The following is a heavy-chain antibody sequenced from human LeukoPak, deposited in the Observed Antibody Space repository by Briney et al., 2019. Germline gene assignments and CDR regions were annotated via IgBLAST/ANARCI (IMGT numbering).Heavy chain of an antibody. CDR3: ARVTERWFGELTAYDY. V-gene: IGHV3-21*01. J-gene: IGHJ4*02. CDR2: ISSSSSYI. Sequence: PGGSLRLSCAASGFTFSSYSMNWVRQAPGKGLEWVSSISSSSSYIYYADSVKGRFTISRDNAKNPLYLQMNSLRAEDTAVYYCARVTERWFGELTAYDYWGQGTLVTVSS. CDR1: GFTFSSYS. D-gene: IGHD3-10*01.